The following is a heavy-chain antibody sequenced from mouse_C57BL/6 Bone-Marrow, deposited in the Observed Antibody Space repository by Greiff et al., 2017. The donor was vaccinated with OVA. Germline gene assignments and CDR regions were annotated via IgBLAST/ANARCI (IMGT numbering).Heavy chain of an antibody. Sequence: EVKVVESGGGLVQPGGSLSLSCAASGFTFTDYYMSWVRQPPGKALEWLGFLRNKANGYTTESSASLTGRFTISRDNSKRILYLQMNARRAEESDTDNGERVNGDEDYLEDGGKGTTGTVAA. V-gene: IGHV7-3*01. CDR3: ERVNGDEDYLED. J-gene: IGHJ2*01. CDR2: LRNKANGYTT. CDR1: GFTFTDYY. D-gene: IGHD4-1*01.